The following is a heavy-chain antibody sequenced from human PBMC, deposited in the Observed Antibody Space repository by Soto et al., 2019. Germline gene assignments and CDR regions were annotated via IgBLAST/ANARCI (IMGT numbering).Heavy chain of an antibody. CDR3: ARDRRPRPAAAEWFQH. J-gene: IGHJ1*01. V-gene: IGHV3-33*01. D-gene: IGHD6-13*01. CDR1: GFTFSSYG. CDR2: IWYDGSNK. Sequence: GGSLRLSCAASGFTFSSYGMHWVRQAPGKGLEWVAVIWYDGSNKYYADSVKGRFTISRDNSKNTLYLQMNSLRAEDTAVYYCARDRRPRPAAAEWFQHWGQGTLVTVSS.